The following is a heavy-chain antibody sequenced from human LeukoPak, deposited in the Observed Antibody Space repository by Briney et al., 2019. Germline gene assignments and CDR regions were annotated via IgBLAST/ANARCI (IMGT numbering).Heavy chain of an antibody. D-gene: IGHD1-26*01. CDR2: ISYDGSTK. Sequence: GGSLRLSCAAYGFNFNDYAMHWVRQAPGKGLEWVTLISYDGSTKYYSDSVKGRFTLSRDNSKNTLYLQMNSLTAEDSAVYYCASRRGSNRPFDYWGQGTLVTVSS. J-gene: IGHJ4*02. V-gene: IGHV3-30*03. CDR3: ASRRGSNRPFDY. CDR1: GFNFNDYA.